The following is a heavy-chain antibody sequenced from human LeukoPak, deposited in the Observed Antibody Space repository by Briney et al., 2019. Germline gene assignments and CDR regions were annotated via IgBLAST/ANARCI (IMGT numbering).Heavy chain of an antibody. V-gene: IGHV3-23*01. CDR3: AKGGSYRSQPYFDY. D-gene: IGHD3-16*02. CDR1: GFTFSNYG. Sequence: HTGGSLRLSCTASGFTFSNYGMSWVRQAPGKGLEWVSAISGSDGNTYYTNSVKGRFTISRDNSKNTVYLQMNSLRAEDTAVYYCAKGGSYRSQPYFDYWGQGTPVTVSS. J-gene: IGHJ4*02. CDR2: ISGSDGNT.